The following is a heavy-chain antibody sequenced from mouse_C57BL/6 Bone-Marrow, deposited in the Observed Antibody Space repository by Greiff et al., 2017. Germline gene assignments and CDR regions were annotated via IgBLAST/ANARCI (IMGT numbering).Heavy chain of an antibody. CDR2: IDPSVSYT. J-gene: IGHJ3*01. Sequence: QVQLQQPGAELVMPGASVKLSCKASGYTFTSYWMHWVKQRPGQGLEWIGEIDPSVSYTNYNQKFKGKSTLTVDKSASTAYMQLSSLTSEDSAVYYCARFAYWGQGTLVTVSA. V-gene: IGHV1-69*01. CDR3: ARFAY. CDR1: GYTFTSYW.